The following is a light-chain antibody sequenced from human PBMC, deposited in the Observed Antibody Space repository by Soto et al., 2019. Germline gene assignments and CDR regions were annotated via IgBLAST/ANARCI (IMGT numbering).Light chain of an antibody. J-gene: IGLJ2*01. Sequence: QSALTQPASVSGSPGQSIAISCTGTSSDVGVYYSVSWYQQHPGKAPKLVIYDVSNRPSGVSNRFSGSKSGNTASLTISGLQAEDEADYYCSSYTSSSTRVFGGGTKLTVL. CDR2: DVS. CDR3: SSYTSSSTRV. V-gene: IGLV2-14*01. CDR1: SSDVGVYYS.